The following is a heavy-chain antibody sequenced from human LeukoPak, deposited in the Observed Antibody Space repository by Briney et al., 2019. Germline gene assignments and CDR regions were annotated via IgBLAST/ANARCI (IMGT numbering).Heavy chain of an antibody. CDR1: EDTFTRHY. D-gene: IGHD3-10*01. Sequence: GASVKVSCKASEDTFTRHYMHWVRQAPGQGLEWIGFINPNDNSIDYTQKLRGRVTVTRDRSTSTVYMELNSLRSDDTAVYYCAREGGSYKHFDYWGQGSLITVSS. CDR3: AREGGSYKHFDY. V-gene: IGHV1-46*04. J-gene: IGHJ4*02. CDR2: INPNDNSI.